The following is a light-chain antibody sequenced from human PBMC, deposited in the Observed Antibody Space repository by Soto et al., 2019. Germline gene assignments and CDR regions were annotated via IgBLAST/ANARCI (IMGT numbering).Light chain of an antibody. Sequence: DIQMTQSPSTLSASVGDRGTITCRASQSVSNWLAWYQPKPGQSPKLLIYDASSSESGVPSRLSGSRSGTEFTLTISSLQPDDIATYDCQQYDNYWTFGQGTKV. CDR2: DAS. CDR3: QQYDNYWT. J-gene: IGKJ1*01. CDR1: QSVSNW. V-gene: IGKV1-5*01.